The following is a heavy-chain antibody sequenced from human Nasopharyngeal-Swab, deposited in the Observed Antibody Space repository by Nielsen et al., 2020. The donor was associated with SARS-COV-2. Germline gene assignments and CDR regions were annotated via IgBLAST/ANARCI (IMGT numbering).Heavy chain of an antibody. CDR2: ISSNGDYT. V-gene: IGHV3-23*01. J-gene: IGHJ5*02. CDR1: GFTFSNYA. CDR3: ARDTSDSSGWDWFDP. Sequence: GGSLRLSCAASGFTFSNYAMSCVRQAPGKGLEWVSTISSNGDYTHYADSVKGRFTISRDNSKNTLYLQMNSLRAEDTAVYYCARDTSDSSGWDWFDPWGQGTLVTVSS. D-gene: IGHD6-19*01.